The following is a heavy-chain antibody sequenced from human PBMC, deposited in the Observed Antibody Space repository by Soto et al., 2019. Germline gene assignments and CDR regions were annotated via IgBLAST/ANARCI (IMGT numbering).Heavy chain of an antibody. D-gene: IGHD6-19*01. J-gene: IGHJ4*02. Sequence: ASVKVSCKASGYTFTGYYMHWVRQAPGQGLDWMGWINTYDGNTYHAQSYQGRVTMTTDTPTSSAYMELRSLTSDDTAVYYCARLFSAGWLALDYWGQGTLVTVSS. CDR1: GYTFTGYY. V-gene: IGHV1-18*04. CDR2: INTYDGNT. CDR3: ARLFSAGWLALDY.